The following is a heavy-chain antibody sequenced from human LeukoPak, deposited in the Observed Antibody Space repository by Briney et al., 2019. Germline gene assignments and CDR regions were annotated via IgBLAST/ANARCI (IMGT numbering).Heavy chain of an antibody. CDR1: GGSIGSFY. CDR3: ARHEPYSNTWADFDY. D-gene: IGHD6-13*01. V-gene: IGHV4-59*08. Sequence: MPSETLSLTCTVSGGSIGSFYWSWIRQPPGKGLEWVGYIFYSGSTNYNPSLKSRVTISVDTSKNQFSLKLSSVTAADTAVYYCARHEPYSNTWADFDYWGQGTLVTVSS. J-gene: IGHJ4*02. CDR2: IFYSGST.